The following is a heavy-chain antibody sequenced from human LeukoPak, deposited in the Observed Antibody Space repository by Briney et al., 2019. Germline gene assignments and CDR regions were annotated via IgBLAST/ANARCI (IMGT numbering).Heavy chain of an antibody. V-gene: IGHV3-11*05. D-gene: IGHD3-3*01. J-gene: IGHJ4*02. CDR2: ISSSSSYT. CDR1: GFTFSDYY. Sequence: GGSLRLSCAASGFTFSDYYMSWIRQAPGKGLEWVSYISSSSSYTNYADSVKGRFTISRDNSKNTLSLQMNSLRAEDTAVYYCAKGYDFLDYWGQGTLVTVSS. CDR3: AKGYDFLDY.